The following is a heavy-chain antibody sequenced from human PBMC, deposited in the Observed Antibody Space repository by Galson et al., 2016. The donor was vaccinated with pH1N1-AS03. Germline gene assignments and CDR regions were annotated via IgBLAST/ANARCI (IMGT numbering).Heavy chain of an antibody. J-gene: IGHJ2*01. D-gene: IGHD4-23*01. V-gene: IGHV1-69*13. CDR1: GGTFNTYA. CDR2: IIPIFGTA. CDR3: GRCGPSSLGWVAWAGPSRPSGPNNPYPLSHSNRQPCPQVSGCSFADTACSWNGL. Sequence: SVKVSCKASGGTFNTYAISWVRQAPGQGLEWMGGIIPIFGTANYAQKFQGRVTITADESTSTVYMELSSLRSEDTAVYYCGRCGPSSLGWVAWAGPSRPSGPNNPYPLSHSNRQPCPQVSGCSFADTACSWNGLW.